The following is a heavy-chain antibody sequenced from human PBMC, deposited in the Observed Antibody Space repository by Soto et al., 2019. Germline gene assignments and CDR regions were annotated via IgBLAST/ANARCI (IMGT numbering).Heavy chain of an antibody. D-gene: IGHD3-10*01. V-gene: IGHV3-23*01. CDR3: AKDKEILLWFGELLSPFDY. CDR1: GFTFSSYA. Sequence: GGSLRLSCAASGFTFSSYAMSWVRQAPGKGLEWVSAISGSGGSTYYADSVKGRFTISRVNSKNTLYLQMNSLRAEDTAVYYCAKDKEILLWFGELLSPFDYWGQGTLVTVSS. CDR2: ISGSGGST. J-gene: IGHJ4*02.